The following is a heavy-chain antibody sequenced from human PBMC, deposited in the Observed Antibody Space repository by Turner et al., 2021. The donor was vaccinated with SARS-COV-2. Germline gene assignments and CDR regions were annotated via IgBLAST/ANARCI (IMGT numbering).Heavy chain of an antibody. D-gene: IGHD1-1*01. Sequence: QVQLVESGGGVVQPGRSLRPSCVASGFTFSCFAMHWVRKGPGEGLEWVAAIVYDGSNEFYADSVKGRFTISRDNSKNTLFLQMNSLKAEDSAVYYCAKDVTRGVEGRQGVGAWDYWGQGTLVTVSS. CDR2: IVYDGSNE. V-gene: IGHV3-30-3*01. CDR1: GFTFSCFA. J-gene: IGHJ4*02. CDR3: AKDVTRGVEGRQGVGAWDY.